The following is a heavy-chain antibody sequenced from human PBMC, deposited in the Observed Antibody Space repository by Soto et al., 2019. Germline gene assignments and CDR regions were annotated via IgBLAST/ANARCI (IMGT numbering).Heavy chain of an antibody. CDR1: GFTFSSYG. CDR2: ISYDGSNK. V-gene: IGHV3-30*03. J-gene: IGHJ6*02. D-gene: IGHD3-10*01. CDR3: ARPIWFGELNHPLYLDIYYYYGMDV. Sequence: QVQLVESGGGVVQPGRSLRLSCAASGFTFSSYGMHWVRQAPGKGLEWVAVISYDGSNKYYADSVKGRFTISRDNSKNTLYLQMNSLRAEDTAVYYCARPIWFGELNHPLYLDIYYYYGMDVWGQGTTVTVSS.